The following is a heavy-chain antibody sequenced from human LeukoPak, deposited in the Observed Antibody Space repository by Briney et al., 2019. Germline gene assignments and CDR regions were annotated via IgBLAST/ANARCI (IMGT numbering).Heavy chain of an antibody. D-gene: IGHD4-17*01. CDR3: ARNDYGAPMDV. CDR2: ISAYNGNT. Sequence: GASVKVSCKASGYTFTSYGVSRVRQAPGQGLEWMGWISAYNGNTNYAQKLQGRVTMTTDTATSTAYMELRSLRSDDTAVYCCARNDYGAPMDVWGKGTAVTVSS. J-gene: IGHJ6*04. V-gene: IGHV1-18*01. CDR1: GYTFTSYG.